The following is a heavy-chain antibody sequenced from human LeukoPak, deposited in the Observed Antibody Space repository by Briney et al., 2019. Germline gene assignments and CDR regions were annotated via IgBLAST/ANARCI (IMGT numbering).Heavy chain of an antibody. Sequence: GASVKVSCKASGYTFTGYYMHWVRQAPGQGLEWMGWINPYTGGTNHAQKFQGRLTITRDTSMSTAYMELSRLTSDDTAVYYCARANYGNYEFDYWGQGTLVTVSS. D-gene: IGHD1-7*01. CDR3: ARANYGNYEFDY. J-gene: IGHJ4*02. CDR2: INPYTGGT. V-gene: IGHV1-2*02. CDR1: GYTFTGYY.